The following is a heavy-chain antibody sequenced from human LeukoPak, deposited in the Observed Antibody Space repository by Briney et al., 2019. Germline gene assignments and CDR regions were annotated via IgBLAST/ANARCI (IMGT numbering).Heavy chain of an antibody. Sequence: PGGSLRLSCAASGFTFSSYAMSWVRQAPGKGLEWVSDITGSGGSTYYPDSVKGRFTISRDNSKNTLYLQMNSLRAEDTAVYYCASHPGYNWNYGMDVWGQGTTVTVSS. CDR3: ASHPGYNWNYGMDV. CDR1: GFTFSSYA. V-gene: IGHV3-23*01. D-gene: IGHD1-20*01. CDR2: ITGSGGST. J-gene: IGHJ6*02.